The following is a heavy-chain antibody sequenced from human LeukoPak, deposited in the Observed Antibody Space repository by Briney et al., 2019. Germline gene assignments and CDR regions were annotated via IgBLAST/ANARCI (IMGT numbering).Heavy chain of an antibody. D-gene: IGHD3-10*01. CDR1: GFTFSNYA. CDR2: IDYSGGST. Sequence: PGGSLRLSCAASGFTFSNYAMSWVRPAPGEGVEWVSTIDYSGGSTYYADSVKGRFTISRDNSKNTLYMQMNSLRAEDTAIYYCAKVPYSDYGSGRPPFMDVWGQGTTVAVS. J-gene: IGHJ6*02. V-gene: IGHV3-23*01. CDR3: AKVPYSDYGSGRPPFMDV.